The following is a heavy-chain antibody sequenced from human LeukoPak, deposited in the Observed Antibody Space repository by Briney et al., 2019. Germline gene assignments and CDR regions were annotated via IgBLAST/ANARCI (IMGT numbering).Heavy chain of an antibody. V-gene: IGHV1-46*01. CDR3: ARDYYDSSGLGN. CDR2: INPSGGST. CDR1: GYTFTNYY. Sequence: ASVKVSCKASGYTFTNYYIHWVRQAPGQGLEWMGIINPSGGSTSSAQKFQGRVTMTRNTSISTAYMGLSSLRSEDTAVYYCARDYYDSSGLGNWGQGTLVTVSS. D-gene: IGHD3-22*01. J-gene: IGHJ4*02.